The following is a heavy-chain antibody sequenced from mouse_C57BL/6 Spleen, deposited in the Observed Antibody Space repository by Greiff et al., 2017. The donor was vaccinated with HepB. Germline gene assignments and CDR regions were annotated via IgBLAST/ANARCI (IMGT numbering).Heavy chain of an antibody. Sequence: QVQLKQPGAELVKPGASVKMSCKASGYTFTSYWITWVKQRPGQGLEWIGDIYPGSGSTNYNEKFKSKATLTVDTSSSTAYMQLSSLTSEDSAVYYCARGEYYGSSYVRAMDYWGQGTSVTVSS. J-gene: IGHJ4*01. D-gene: IGHD1-1*01. CDR1: GYTFTSYW. V-gene: IGHV1-55*01. CDR3: ARGEYYGSSYVRAMDY. CDR2: IYPGSGST.